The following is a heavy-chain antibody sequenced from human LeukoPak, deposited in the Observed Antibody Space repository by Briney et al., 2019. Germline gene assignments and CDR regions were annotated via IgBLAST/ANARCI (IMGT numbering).Heavy chain of an antibody. D-gene: IGHD3-22*01. V-gene: IGHV1-2*02. CDR3: AREDYDSSGYHDY. Sequence: ASVKVSCKASGYTFTVYYMHWVRQAPGQGLEWMGWINPNSGGTNYAQKFQGRVTMTRDTSISTAYMELSRLRSDDTAVYYCAREDYDSSGYHDYWGQGTLVTVSS. CDR2: INPNSGGT. CDR1: GYTFTVYY. J-gene: IGHJ4*02.